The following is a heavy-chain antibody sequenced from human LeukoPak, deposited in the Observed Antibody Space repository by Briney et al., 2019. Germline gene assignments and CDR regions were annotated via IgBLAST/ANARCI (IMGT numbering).Heavy chain of an antibody. J-gene: IGHJ3*02. V-gene: IGHV1-69*04. CDR1: GGTFSSYA. D-gene: IGHD3-9*01. CDR2: IIPILGIA. CDR3: ARGGEYYDILTGGAFDI. Sequence: SVKVSCRASGGTFSSYAISWVRQAPGQGLEWMGRIIPILGIANYAQKFQGRVTITADKSTSTAYMELSSLRSEDTAVYYCARGGEYYDILTGGAFDIWGEGTMVTVSS.